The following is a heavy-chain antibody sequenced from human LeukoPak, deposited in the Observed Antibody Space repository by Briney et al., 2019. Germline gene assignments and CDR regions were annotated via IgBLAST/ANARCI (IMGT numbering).Heavy chain of an antibody. CDR3: ARASYYYDSSGYYYVWGPFDY. V-gene: IGHV1-3*03. CDR2: INAGNGNT. D-gene: IGHD3-22*01. J-gene: IGHJ4*02. Sequence: ASVKVSCKASGYTFTSYATHWVRQAPGQRLEWMGWINAGNGNTKYSQEFQGRVTITRDTSASTAYMELSSLRSEDMAVYYCARASYYYDSSGYYYVWGPFDYWGQGTLVTVSS. CDR1: GYTFTSYA.